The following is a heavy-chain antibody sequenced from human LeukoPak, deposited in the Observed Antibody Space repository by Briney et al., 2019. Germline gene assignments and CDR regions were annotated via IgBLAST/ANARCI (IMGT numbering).Heavy chain of an antibody. D-gene: IGHD2-15*01. Sequence: GGSLRLSCAASGFTFSSYWMSWVRQAPGKGLEWVANIKQGGSEKYYVDSVKGRFTISRDSSKNTLYLQMNRLRAGDAAVYYCAKAPVTTCSGAYCYPFDHWSQGTLVTVSS. V-gene: IGHV3-7*03. CDR1: GFTFSSYW. CDR3: AKAPVTTCSGAYCYPFDH. J-gene: IGHJ4*02. CDR2: IKQGGSEK.